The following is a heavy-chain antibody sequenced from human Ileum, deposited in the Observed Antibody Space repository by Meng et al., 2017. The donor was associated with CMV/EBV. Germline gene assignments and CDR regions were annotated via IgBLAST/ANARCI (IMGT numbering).Heavy chain of an antibody. CDR2: IIYSGST. CDR3: ARDEAIAAPLDY. CDR1: GASISNGDYY. Sequence: QVPLQESGPGSVKPSRPVSLTCTVSGASISNGDYYWNWIRQRPGKGLEWIGYIIYSGSTYYNPSLKSRLSISLDTSKNQFSLKLTSVTAADTAVYYCARDEAIAAPLDYWVQGILVTVSS. V-gene: IGHV4-31*03. D-gene: IGHD6-13*01. J-gene: IGHJ4*02.